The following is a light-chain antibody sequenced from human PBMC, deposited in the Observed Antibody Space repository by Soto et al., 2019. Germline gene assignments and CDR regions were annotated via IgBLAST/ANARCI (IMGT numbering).Light chain of an antibody. CDR3: QQSYSIPLT. CDR1: QSISNY. Sequence: DIQMTQSPSSLSASVGDRVTITCRASQSISNYLNWYQQKPGKAPDLLIYAASSLQSGVPSRFSGSGSGTDFTLTISSLQPEDFATYFCQQSYSIPLTFGGGTKLEMK. CDR2: AAS. V-gene: IGKV1-39*01. J-gene: IGKJ4*01.